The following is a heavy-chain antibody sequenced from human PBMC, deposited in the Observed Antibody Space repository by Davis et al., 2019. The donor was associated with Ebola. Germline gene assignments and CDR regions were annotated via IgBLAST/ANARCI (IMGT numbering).Heavy chain of an antibody. Sequence: SLMIPCAASGFTVSRNYMRWVRQAPGKGLEWVSVIYSGGSTYYADSVKGRFTISRDNAKNSLYLQMNSLRAEDTAVYYCASRLAIFGVTWGQGTLVTVSS. CDR1: GFTVSRNY. CDR3: ASRLAIFGVT. J-gene: IGHJ5*02. D-gene: IGHD3-3*01. CDR2: IYSGGST. V-gene: IGHV3-53*01.